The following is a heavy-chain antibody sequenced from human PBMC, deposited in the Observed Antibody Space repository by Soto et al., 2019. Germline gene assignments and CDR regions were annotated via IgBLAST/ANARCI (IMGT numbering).Heavy chain of an antibody. CDR3: ARDRHSSSWSNYGMDV. CDR1: GDSVSSNSAA. D-gene: IGHD6-13*01. CDR2: TYYRSKWYN. Sequence: SQTLSLTCAISGDSVSSNSAAWNWIRRSPSRGLEWLGRTYYRSKWYNDYAVSVKSRITINPDTSKNQFSLQLNSVTPEDTAVYYCARDRHSSSWSNYGMDVWGQGTTVTVSS. V-gene: IGHV6-1*01. J-gene: IGHJ6*02.